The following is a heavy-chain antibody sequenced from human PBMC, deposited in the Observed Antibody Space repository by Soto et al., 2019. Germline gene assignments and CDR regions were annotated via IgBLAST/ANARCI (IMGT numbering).Heavy chain of an antibody. CDR3: ARGYGDYEGQFDYYYYGMDV. CDR2: IYTSGST. D-gene: IGHD4-17*01. Sequence: SETLSLTCTVSGGSISSYYWSWIRQPAGKGLEWIGRIYTSGSTNYNPSLKSRVTMSVDTSKNQFSLKLSCVTAADTAVYYCARGYGDYEGQFDYYYYGMDVWGQGTTATVCS. V-gene: IGHV4-4*07. CDR1: GGSISSYY. J-gene: IGHJ6*02.